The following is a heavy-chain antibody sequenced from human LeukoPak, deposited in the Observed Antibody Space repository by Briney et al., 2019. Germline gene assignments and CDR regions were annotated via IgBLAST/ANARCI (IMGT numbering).Heavy chain of an antibody. Sequence: SVKVSCKASGGTFSSYAISWVRQAPGQGLEWMGRIIPIFGTANYAQKFQGRVTITTDESTSIAYMELSRLRSEDTAVYYCAIGVQLWLTDWGQGTLVAVSS. J-gene: IGHJ4*02. D-gene: IGHD5-18*01. CDR1: GGTFSSYA. CDR3: AIGVQLWLTD. V-gene: IGHV1-69*05. CDR2: IIPIFGTA.